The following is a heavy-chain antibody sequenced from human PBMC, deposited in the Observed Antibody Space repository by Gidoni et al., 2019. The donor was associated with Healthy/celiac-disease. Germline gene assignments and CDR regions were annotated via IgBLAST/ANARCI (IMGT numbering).Heavy chain of an antibody. CDR2: ISGSGGGT. J-gene: IGHJ4*02. CDR1: RFTFRSYA. CDR3: AKASSNVVTAIQNWYYFDY. V-gene: IGHV3-23*01. D-gene: IGHD2-21*02. Sequence: EVQLLESGGGLVQSGGSLRLSCAASRFTFRSYAIGWVRQAPGKGLEWVSTISGSGGGTYYADSVKGRFTISRDNSKNTLYLQMNSLRAEDTAVYYCAKASSNVVTAIQNWYYFDYWGQGTLVTVSS.